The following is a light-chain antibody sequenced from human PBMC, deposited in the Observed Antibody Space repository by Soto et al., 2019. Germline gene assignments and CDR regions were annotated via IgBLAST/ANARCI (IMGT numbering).Light chain of an antibody. Sequence: QSVLTQPASVSGSPGQSITISCTGTSSDVGAFNSISWYQQYPGKAPKLIIFDITQRPSGVPDRFSGSKSANTASLTVSGLQDEDEADYHCSSHAGSNSLMVFGGGTKLTVL. CDR1: SSDVGAFNS. CDR3: SSHAGSNSLMV. J-gene: IGLJ2*01. V-gene: IGLV2-8*01. CDR2: DIT.